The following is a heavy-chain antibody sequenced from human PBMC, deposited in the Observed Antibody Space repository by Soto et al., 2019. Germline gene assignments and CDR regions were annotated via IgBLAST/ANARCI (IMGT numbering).Heavy chain of an antibody. CDR1: VFSFSSFA. Sequence: EVQLLESGGGFIHPVGSLRLSFAASVFSFSSFAMNWVRQAPGKGLEWVAIISGSADSTFYADSVKGRFTISRDNSKSTLYLQINSLRAEDTAVYYCAKTRGAMIYAISVYGMDVWGQGTTVTVSS. D-gene: IGHD2-8*01. J-gene: IGHJ6*02. CDR3: AKTRGAMIYAISVYGMDV. V-gene: IGHV3-23*01. CDR2: ISGSADST.